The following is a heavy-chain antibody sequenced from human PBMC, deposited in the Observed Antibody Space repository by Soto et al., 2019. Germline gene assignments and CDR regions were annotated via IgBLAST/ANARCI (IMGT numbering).Heavy chain of an antibody. CDR3: AKEQCSSTSCYGDYYGMDV. J-gene: IGHJ6*02. D-gene: IGHD2-2*01. V-gene: IGHV3-30-3*02. Sequence: SCKASGYTFTGYYMHWVRQAPGKGLEWVAVISYDGSNKYYADSVKGRFTISRDNSKNTLYLQMNSLRAEDTAVYYCAKEQCSSTSCYGDYYGMDVWGQGTTVTVSS. CDR2: ISYDGSNK. CDR1: GYTFTGYY.